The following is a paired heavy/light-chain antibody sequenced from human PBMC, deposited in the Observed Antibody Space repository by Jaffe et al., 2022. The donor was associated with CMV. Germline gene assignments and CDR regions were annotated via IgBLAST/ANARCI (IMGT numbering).Light chain of an antibody. Sequence: AIRITQSPSSLSASTGDRVTITCRASQGISSYLAWYQQKPGKAPKLLIYAASTLQSGVPSRFSGSGSGTDFTLTISCLQSEDFATYYCQQYYSYPLTFGGGTKVEIK. V-gene: IGKV1-8*01. J-gene: IGKJ4*01. CDR3: QQYYSYPLT. CDR2: AAS. CDR1: QGISSY.
Heavy chain of an antibody. V-gene: IGHV4-4*02. J-gene: IGHJ6*03. CDR2: IYHSGST. D-gene: IGHD6-19*01. CDR3: ARACRLVAVAGTLRNYYYYMDV. CDR1: GGSISSSNW. Sequence: QVQLQESGPGLVKPSGTLSLTCAVSGGSISSSNWWSWVRQPPGKGLEWIGEIYHSGSTNYNPSLKSRVTISVDKSKNQFSLKLSSVTAADTAVYYCARACRLVAVAGTLRNYYYYMDVWGKGTTVTVSS.